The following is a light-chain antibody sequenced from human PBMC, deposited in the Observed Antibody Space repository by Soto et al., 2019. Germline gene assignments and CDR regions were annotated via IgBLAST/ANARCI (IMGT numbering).Light chain of an antibody. CDR3: QQHSNPHT. V-gene: IGKV3-11*01. J-gene: IGKJ5*01. CDR1: QSIRSN. Sequence: EIVMTQAPHTLSVSPGERPTLACRFSQSIRSNLAWYQQKPGQAPRLLIYDASNRATGIPARFSGSGSGTDFTLTISSLEPEDFAVYYCQQHSNPHTFGQGTRLEIK. CDR2: DAS.